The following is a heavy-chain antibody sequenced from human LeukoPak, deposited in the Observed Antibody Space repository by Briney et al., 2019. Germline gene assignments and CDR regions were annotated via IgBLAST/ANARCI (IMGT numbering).Heavy chain of an antibody. J-gene: IGHJ6*03. Sequence: SETLSLTCTVSGGSISSYYWSWIRQPPGKGLEWIGYIYHSGSTYYNPSLKSRVTISVDRSKNQFSLKLSSVTAADTAVYYCARGKQWLVYYMDVWGKGTTVTVSS. CDR1: GGSISSYY. CDR2: IYHSGST. CDR3: ARGKQWLVYYMDV. D-gene: IGHD6-19*01. V-gene: IGHV4-59*12.